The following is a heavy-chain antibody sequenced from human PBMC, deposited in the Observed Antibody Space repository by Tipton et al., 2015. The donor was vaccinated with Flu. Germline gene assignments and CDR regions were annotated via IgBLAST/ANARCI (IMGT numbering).Heavy chain of an antibody. CDR2: MYRNGGT. J-gene: IGHJ4*02. Sequence: GLVKPSETLSLTCSVSGDSISTSSYFWGWVRQPPGKGLEWIGTMYRNGGTYFNPSLKSRVTISVDTSKNQFSLKLSSVTAADTAVYYCATEYRGGGNRYYFDYWGQGTLVTVSS. CDR1: GDSISTSSYF. D-gene: IGHD4-23*01. V-gene: IGHV4-39*07. CDR3: ATEYRGGGNRYYFDY.